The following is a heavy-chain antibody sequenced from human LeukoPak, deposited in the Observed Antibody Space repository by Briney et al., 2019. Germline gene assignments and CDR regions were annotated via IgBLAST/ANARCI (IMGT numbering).Heavy chain of an antibody. CDR1: GFTFSSYA. CDR3: ARGLLQERAFDI. V-gene: IGHV3-30-3*01. D-gene: IGHD3-22*01. J-gene: IGHJ3*02. CDR2: ISYDGSNK. Sequence: GGSLRLSCAASGFTFSSYAMHWVRQAPGKGLEWVAVISYDGSNKYYADSVKGRFTISRDNSKNTLYLQMNSLRAEDTAVYYCARGLLQERAFDIWGRGTMVTVSS.